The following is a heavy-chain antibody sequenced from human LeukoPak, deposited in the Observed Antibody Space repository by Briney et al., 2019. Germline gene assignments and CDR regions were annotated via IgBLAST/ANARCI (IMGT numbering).Heavy chain of an antibody. J-gene: IGHJ4*02. Sequence: WASVKVSCKASGGTFSSYAISWVRQAPGQGLEWMVRIIPMLGIANYAQKFQGRVTITADKSTSTAYMELSRLRSEDTAVYYCARVNGKSGSTIYYFDYWGQGTLVTVSS. V-gene: IGHV1-69*04. D-gene: IGHD2-2*01. CDR2: IIPMLGIA. CDR1: GGTFSSYA. CDR3: ARVNGKSGSTIYYFDY.